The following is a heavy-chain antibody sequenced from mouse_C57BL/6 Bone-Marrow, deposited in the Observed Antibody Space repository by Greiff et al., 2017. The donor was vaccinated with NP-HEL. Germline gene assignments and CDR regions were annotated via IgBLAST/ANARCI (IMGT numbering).Heavy chain of an antibody. CDR2: ISSGGSYT. D-gene: IGHD1-1*01. V-gene: IGHV5-6*01. J-gene: IGHJ2*01. Sequence: EVMLVESGGDLVKPGGSLKLSCAASGFTFSSYGMSWVRQTPDKRLEWVATISSGGSYTYYPDSVTGRFTISRDNAKNTLYLQMSSLQSEDTAMYYCARLWYYGSSSLFDYWGQGTTLTVSS. CDR3: ARLWYYGSSSLFDY. CDR1: GFTFSSYG.